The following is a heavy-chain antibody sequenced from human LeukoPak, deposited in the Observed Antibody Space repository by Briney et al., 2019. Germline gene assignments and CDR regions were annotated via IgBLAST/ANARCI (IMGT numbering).Heavy chain of an antibody. CDR1: GYTFTSYD. V-gene: IGHV1-18*01. J-gene: IGHJ6*03. CDR2: ISAYNGNT. D-gene: IGHD2-21*02. CDR3: ARRGDNYYYYMDV. Sequence: EASVKVSCKASGYTFTSYDISWVRQAPGQGLEWMGWISAYNGNTNYAQKLQGRVSFTRNTSISTAYMELSSLRSEDTAVYYCARRGDNYYYYMDVWGKGTTVTVSS.